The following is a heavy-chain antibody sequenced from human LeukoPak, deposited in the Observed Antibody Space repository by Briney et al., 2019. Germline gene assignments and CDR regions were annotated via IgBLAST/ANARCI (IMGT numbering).Heavy chain of an antibody. CDR2: INAGNGNT. CDR1: GYTFTSYY. J-gene: IGHJ5*02. Sequence: ASVKVSCKASGYTFTSYYMHWVRQAPGQGLEWMGWINAGNGNTKYSQKFQGRVTITRDTSASTAYMELSSLRSEDTAVYYCAKTGHSNPNNWFDPWGQGTLVTVSS. CDR3: AKTGHSNPNNWFDP. D-gene: IGHD4-11*01. V-gene: IGHV1-3*01.